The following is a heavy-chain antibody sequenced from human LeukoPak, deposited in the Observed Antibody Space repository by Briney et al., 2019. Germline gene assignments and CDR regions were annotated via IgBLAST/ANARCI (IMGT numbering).Heavy chain of an antibody. D-gene: IGHD6-19*01. J-gene: IGHJ5*02. V-gene: IGHV3-23*01. CDR3: AKDPQQWLVQGFDP. CDR2: ISGSGGRT. Sequence: GGGLSLSCAASGFTLSSYGLNWVRQAPGKGVGWVAAISGSGGRTYYADSVKGRFTISRDNSKNTLYLQMNSLRAEDTAVYYCAKDPQQWLVQGFDPWGQGTLVTVSS. CDR1: GFTLSSYG.